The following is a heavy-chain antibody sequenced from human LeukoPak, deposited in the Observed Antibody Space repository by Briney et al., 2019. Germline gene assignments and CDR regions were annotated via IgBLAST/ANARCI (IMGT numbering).Heavy chain of an antibody. CDR3: ASLGYCSGGSCYHDAFDI. CDR2: IYYSGST. Sequence: SETLSLTRTVSGGSISSYYWSWIRQPPGKGLEWIGYIYYSGSTNYNPSLKSRVTISVDTSKNQFSLKLSSVTAADTAVYYCASLGYCSGGSCYHDAFDIWGQGTMVTVSS. V-gene: IGHV4-59*01. D-gene: IGHD2-15*01. J-gene: IGHJ3*02. CDR1: GGSISSYY.